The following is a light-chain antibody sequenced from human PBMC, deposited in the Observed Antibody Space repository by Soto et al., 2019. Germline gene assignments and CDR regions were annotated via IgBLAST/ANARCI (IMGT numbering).Light chain of an antibody. V-gene: IGKV1-33*01. CDR2: DAS. J-gene: IGKJ3*01. CDR3: QQYDNLPLFT. Sequence: DIQMTQSPSSLSASVGDRVTITCQASQDISNYLNWYQQKPGKAPKLLIYDASNLETGVPSRFSGSGSGTDFTFTISSLQPEDIATYYCQQYDNLPLFTFGPGTKVAIK. CDR1: QDISNY.